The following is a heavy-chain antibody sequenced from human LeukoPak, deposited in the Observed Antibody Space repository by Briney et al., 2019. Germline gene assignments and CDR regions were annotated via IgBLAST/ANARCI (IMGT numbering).Heavy chain of an antibody. CDR2: INPNSGGT. CDR1: GYTFTGYY. V-gene: IGHV1-2*02. D-gene: IGHD2-15*01. CDR3: ARDGAAVKGAFDI. J-gene: IGHJ3*02. Sequence: ASVKVSCKASGYTFTGYYMHWVRQAPGQGLEWMGWINPNSGGTNYAQKFQGRVTMTRDTSISTAYMELSRLRSDDTAVYYCARDGAAVKGAFDIWGQGTMVTASS.